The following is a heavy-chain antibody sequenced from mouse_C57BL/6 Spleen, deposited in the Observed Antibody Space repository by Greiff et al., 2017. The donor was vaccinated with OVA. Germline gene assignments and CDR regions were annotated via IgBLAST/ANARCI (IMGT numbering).Heavy chain of an antibody. D-gene: IGHD4-1*01. CDR2: IDPSDSET. CDR3: ARSLTGTGYFDV. J-gene: IGHJ1*03. V-gene: IGHV1-52*01. CDR1: GYTFTSYW. Sequence: QVQLQQPGAELVRPGSSVKLSCKASGYTFTSYWIHWVKQRPIQGLEWIGNIDPSDSETHYNQKFKDKATLTVDKSSSTAYMQLSSLTSEDSAVYYCARSLTGTGYFDVWGTGTTVTVSS.